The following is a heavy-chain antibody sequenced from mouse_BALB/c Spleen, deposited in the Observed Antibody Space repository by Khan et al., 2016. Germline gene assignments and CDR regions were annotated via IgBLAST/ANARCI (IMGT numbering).Heavy chain of an antibody. D-gene: IGHD1-2*01. CDR3: ASHVISTATVCY. CDR1: EFTFSSYG. CDR2: ISSGGSYS. Sequence: EVELVESGGDLVKPGGSLKLSCAASEFTFSSYGMSWVRQTPDKRLVWVATISSGGSYSYYPDSVKGRFTISRDNAKNTLYLQMSCLKSEDTAMYYCASHVISTATVCYWGQGTLVTVSA. J-gene: IGHJ3*01. V-gene: IGHV5-6*01.